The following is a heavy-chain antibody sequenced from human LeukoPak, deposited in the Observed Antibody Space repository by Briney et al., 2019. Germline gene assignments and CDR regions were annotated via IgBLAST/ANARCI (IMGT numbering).Heavy chain of an antibody. CDR3: ARLKYYDSTGYSPGYYMDV. CDR2: IYVTGST. Sequence: SETLSLTCTVSGGSIINYYWSWIRQPAGTGLEWVGRIYVTGSTIYNPSLQSRLSMSVDTSKIQFSLRLTSVTAADTAVYYCARLKYYDSTGYSPGYYMDVWGKGITVTVSS. J-gene: IGHJ6*03. D-gene: IGHD3-22*01. V-gene: IGHV4-4*07. CDR1: GGSIINYY.